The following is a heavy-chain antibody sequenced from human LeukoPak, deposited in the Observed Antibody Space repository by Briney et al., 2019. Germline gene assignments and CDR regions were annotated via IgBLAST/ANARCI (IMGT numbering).Heavy chain of an antibody. Sequence: SETLSLTCTVSGGSISSYYWSWIRQPPGKGLEWIGYIYYSGSTNYNPSLKSRVTISVDTSKNQFSLKLSSVTAADTAVYYCARWGVYYYGMDVWGQGTTVTVSS. CDR1: GGSISSYY. J-gene: IGHJ6*02. D-gene: IGHD3-16*01. CDR2: IYYSGST. V-gene: IGHV4-59*12. CDR3: ARWGVYYYGMDV.